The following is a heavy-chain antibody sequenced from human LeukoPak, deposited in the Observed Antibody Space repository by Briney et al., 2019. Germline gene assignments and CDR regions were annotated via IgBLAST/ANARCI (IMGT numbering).Heavy chain of an antibody. D-gene: IGHD3-16*01. CDR2: IKDRAEGGTT. V-gene: IGHV3-15*01. J-gene: IGHJ6*02. Sequence: GGSLRLSCAASGFIFSNAWLTWVRQAPGEGLEWIGRIKDRAEGGTTAYAAPVKGRFTISRDDSKNMLYLQMDSLKTEDTAVYYCTTERTAQRRRAFKTVFYYYGLDVWGQGTTVTVSS. CDR1: GFIFSNAW. CDR3: TTERTAQRRRAFKTVFYYYGLDV.